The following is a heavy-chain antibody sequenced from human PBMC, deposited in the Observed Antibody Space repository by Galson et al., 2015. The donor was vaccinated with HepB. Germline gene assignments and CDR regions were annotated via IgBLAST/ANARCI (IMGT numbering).Heavy chain of an antibody. Sequence: SLRLSCAASGFVFDDFGMAWVRQAPGQGLEWVSTIRADGGETHYVESIKDRSTISRDNSKSMLYLQMNSLRAVDTAVYYCAKDVGRGSSFFDYWGQGTLVTVSS. V-gene: IGHV3-23*01. D-gene: IGHD2-15*01. CDR3: AKDVGRGSSFFDY. CDR2: IRADGGET. CDR1: GFVFDDFG. J-gene: IGHJ4*02.